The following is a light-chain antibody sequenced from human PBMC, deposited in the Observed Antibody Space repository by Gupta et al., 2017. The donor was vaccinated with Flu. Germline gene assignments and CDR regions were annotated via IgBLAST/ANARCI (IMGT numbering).Light chain of an antibody. CDR3: HQHDYRPHFT. J-gene: IGKJ3*01. CDR1: EDIRNY. Sequence: SLWESAGDSFGFTCQAKEDIRNYLNWYQQKRGKAPKLLIYDASNWETGVPSRFSGSGGGTDFTIPNSSRQHEEIATYYCHQHDYRPHFTFGHGTKVDVK. V-gene: IGKV1-33*01. CDR2: DAS.